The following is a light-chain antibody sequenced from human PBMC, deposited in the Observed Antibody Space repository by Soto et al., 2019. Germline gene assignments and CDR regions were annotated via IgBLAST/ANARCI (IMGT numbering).Light chain of an antibody. CDR1: QSVSSH. V-gene: IGKV3-15*01. Sequence: EVGISQSASTLSVSPGEGATVSCRASQSVSSHLAWYQHKPGQAPRLLFYDASTRATGIPARFSGSGSGTEFTLTISSFQSEDFAVYYCQLYHCWPITSGEGTRLEI. CDR2: DAS. J-gene: IGKJ5*01. CDR3: QLYHCWPIT.